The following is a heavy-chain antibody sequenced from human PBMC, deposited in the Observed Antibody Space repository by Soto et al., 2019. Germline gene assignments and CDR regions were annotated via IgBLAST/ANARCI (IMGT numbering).Heavy chain of an antibody. D-gene: IGHD2-2*01. Sequence: SETLSLTCTVSGGSISSYYWSWIRQPPGKGLEWIGYIYYSGSTNYNPSLKSRVTISVDTSKNQFSLKLSSVTAADTAVYYCARAHCSSTSCYAGYAPYYYYGMDVWGQGTTVTVSS. V-gene: IGHV4-59*01. CDR3: ARAHCSSTSCYAGYAPYYYYGMDV. CDR2: IYYSGST. J-gene: IGHJ6*02. CDR1: GGSISSYY.